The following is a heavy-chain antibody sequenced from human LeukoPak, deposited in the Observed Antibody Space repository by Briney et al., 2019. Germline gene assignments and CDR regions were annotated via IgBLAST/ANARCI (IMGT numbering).Heavy chain of an antibody. D-gene: IGHD2-2*01. CDR2: ISGSGGST. CDR3: ARDRLVVVPAAIYYYYGMDV. V-gene: IGHV3-23*01. J-gene: IGHJ6*02. Sequence: PGGSLRLSCAASGFTFKNYAMSWVRQAPGKGLEWVSAISGSGGSTDYADSVKGRFTISRDNAKNSLYLQMNSLRAEDTAVYYCARDRLVVVPAAIYYYYGMDVWGQGTTVTVSS. CDR1: GFTFKNYA.